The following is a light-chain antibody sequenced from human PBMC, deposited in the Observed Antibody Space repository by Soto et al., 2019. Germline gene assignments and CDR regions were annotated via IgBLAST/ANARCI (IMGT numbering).Light chain of an antibody. V-gene: IGKV3-20*01. CDR3: QQYGSTPGT. CDR2: GAS. CDR1: QSVSSSY. J-gene: IGKJ1*01. Sequence: EIVLTQSPGTLSLSPGERATLSCRASQSVSSSYFDWYQQKPGEAPTLLIYGASSRATGIPHRFSGSGYGTDFTVPISRQEADGFAVYYCQQYGSTPGTFGQGTKVEIK.